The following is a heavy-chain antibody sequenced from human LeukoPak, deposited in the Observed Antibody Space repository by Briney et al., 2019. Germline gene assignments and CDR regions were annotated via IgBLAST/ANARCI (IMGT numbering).Heavy chain of an antibody. CDR1: GFTFSSYG. Sequence: GGSLRLSCAASGFTFSSYGMHWVRQALGKGLEWVTFIQYDGSNKYYADSVKGRFTISRDNSKNTVYLQMNSLRTEDTAVYYCARSLAMVRAYDYWGQGPLVTVSS. CDR2: IQYDGSNK. CDR3: ARSLAMVRAYDY. V-gene: IGHV3-30*02. D-gene: IGHD3-10*01. J-gene: IGHJ4*02.